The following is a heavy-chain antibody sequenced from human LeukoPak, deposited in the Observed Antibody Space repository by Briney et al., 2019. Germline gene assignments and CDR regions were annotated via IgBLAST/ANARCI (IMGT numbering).Heavy chain of an antibody. CDR3: ARAPWDYVWGSYRYTGYYYGMDV. J-gene: IGHJ6*04. CDR2: IWYDGSNK. D-gene: IGHD3-16*02. CDR1: GFTFSSCG. Sequence: GGSLRLSCAASGFTFSSCGMHWVRQAPGKGLEWVAVIWYDGSNKYYADSVKGRFTISRDNSKNTLYLQMNSLRAEDTAVYYCARAPWDYVWGSYRYTGYYYGMDVWGKGTTVTVSS. V-gene: IGHV3-33*01.